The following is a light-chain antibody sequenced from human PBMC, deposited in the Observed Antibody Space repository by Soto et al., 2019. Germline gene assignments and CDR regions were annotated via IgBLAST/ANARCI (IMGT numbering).Light chain of an antibody. Sequence: EIMMTQSPATLSLSPVERVTLSCRASQNVANYLDWYQQKPGQAPRLLIYGSSNRATGIAARFSGSGSGTDFTLTISSLEPEDFAVYYCQLRSNCPQTFGQGTMV. J-gene: IGKJ1*01. CDR1: QNVANY. CDR3: QLRSNCPQT. V-gene: IGKV3-11*01. CDR2: GSS.